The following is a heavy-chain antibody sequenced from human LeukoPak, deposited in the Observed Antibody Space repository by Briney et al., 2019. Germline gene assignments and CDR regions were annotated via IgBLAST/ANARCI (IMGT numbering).Heavy chain of an antibody. V-gene: IGHV4-34*01. CDR1: GGSFSGYY. CDR2: INHSGST. Sequence: SETLSLTCAVYGGSFSGYYWSWIRQPPGKGLEWIGEINHSGSTNYNPSLKSRVTISVDTSKNQFSLELSSVTAADTAVYYCARGLSWGIVNYWGQGTLVTVSS. J-gene: IGHJ4*02. CDR3: ARGLSWGIVNY. D-gene: IGHD3-16*01.